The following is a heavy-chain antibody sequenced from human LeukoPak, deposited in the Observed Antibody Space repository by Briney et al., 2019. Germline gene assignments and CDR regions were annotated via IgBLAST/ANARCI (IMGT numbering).Heavy chain of an antibody. D-gene: IGHD6-6*01. CDR2: IHYSGST. CDR1: GGSFSGYY. J-gene: IGHJ4*02. CDR3: ARDSRSSSFLYFDY. V-gene: IGHV4-59*01. Sequence: PSETLSLTCAVYGGSFSGYYWSWIRQPPGKGLEWIGYIHYSGSTNYNPSLKSRVTISVDTSKNQFSLKLSSVTAADTAVYYCARDSRSSSFLYFDYWGQGTLVTVSS.